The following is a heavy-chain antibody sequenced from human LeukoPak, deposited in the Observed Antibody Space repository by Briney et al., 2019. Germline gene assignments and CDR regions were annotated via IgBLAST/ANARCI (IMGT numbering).Heavy chain of an antibody. V-gene: IGHV4-4*07. Sequence: LETLSLTCTVSGGSVSTYYWSWIRQPAGKGLEWIGRFYTSGSTSYNPSLKSRVSMSVDTSKNHFSLNLTSVTAADTAVYYCAKVAGSRYFDIWSRGTLVTVSS. CDR2: FYTSGST. D-gene: IGHD6-19*01. J-gene: IGHJ2*01. CDR1: GGSVSTYY. CDR3: AKVAGSRYFDI.